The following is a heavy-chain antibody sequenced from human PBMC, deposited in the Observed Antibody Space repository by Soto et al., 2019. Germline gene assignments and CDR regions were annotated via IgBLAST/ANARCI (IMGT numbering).Heavy chain of an antibody. J-gene: IGHJ5*02. V-gene: IGHV3-30*18. Sequence: GGSLRLSCAASGFTFSSYGMHWVRQAPGKGLEWVAVISYDGSIKYYADSVKGRFTISRDNSKNTLYLQMNSLRAEDTAVYYCAKEAVGNSSSAPWGQGTLVTVSS. CDR1: GFTFSSYG. D-gene: IGHD6-13*01. CDR3: AKEAVGNSSSAP. CDR2: ISYDGSIK.